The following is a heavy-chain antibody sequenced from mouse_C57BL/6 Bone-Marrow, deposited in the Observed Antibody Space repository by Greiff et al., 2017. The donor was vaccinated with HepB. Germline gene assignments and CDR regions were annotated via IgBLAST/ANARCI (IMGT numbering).Heavy chain of an antibody. CDR1: GYSFTGYF. Sequence: VQLQQSGPELVKPGDSVKISCKASGYSFTGYFMNWVMQSHGKSLEWIGRINPYNGDTFYNQKFKGKATLTVDKSSSTAHMELRSLTSEDSAVYYCARRVFYYYGSRYFDVWGTGTTVTVSS. CDR2: INPYNGDT. J-gene: IGHJ1*03. V-gene: IGHV1-20*01. D-gene: IGHD1-1*01. CDR3: ARRVFYYYGSRYFDV.